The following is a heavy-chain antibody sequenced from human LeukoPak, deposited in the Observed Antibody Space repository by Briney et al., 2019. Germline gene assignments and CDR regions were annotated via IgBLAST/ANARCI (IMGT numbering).Heavy chain of an antibody. J-gene: IGHJ4*02. CDR1: GFTFSSYA. D-gene: IGHD6-19*01. V-gene: IGHV3-23*01. CDR2: ISGSGGST. CDR3: ARDDGAVAGTDY. Sequence: GSLRLSCAASGFTFSSYAMSWVRQAPGKGLEWVSAISGSGGSTYYADSVKGRFTISRDNSKNTLYLQMNSLRAEDTAVYYCARDDGAVAGTDYWGQGTLVTVSS.